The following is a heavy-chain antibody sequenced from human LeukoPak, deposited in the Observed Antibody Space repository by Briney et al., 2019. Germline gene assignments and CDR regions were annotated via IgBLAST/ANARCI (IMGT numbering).Heavy chain of an antibody. J-gene: IGHJ5*01. V-gene: IGHV4-30-4*01. D-gene: IGHD4-17*01. CDR2: IYYSGRT. Sequence: SETLSLTCTVSGGSISSGDYYWSWMRQPPGKGLEWIAYIYYSGRTYYNPSLKSRVTISVDTSKNQFSLKLTSVTAADTAVYYCARDRGTVTLDSWGQGTLVTVSS. CDR3: ARDRGTVTLDS. CDR1: GGSISSGDYY.